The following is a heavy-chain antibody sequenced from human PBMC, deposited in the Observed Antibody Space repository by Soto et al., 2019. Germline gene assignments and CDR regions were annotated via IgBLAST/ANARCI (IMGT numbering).Heavy chain of an antibody. V-gene: IGHV1-18*01. CDR1: AYTFTSYG. CDR2: ISAYNGNT. Sequence: QVQLVQSGAEVKKPGASVKVSCKASAYTFTSYGISWVRQAPGQGLEWMGWISAYNGNTHYARRLQGRVTMTTDTAMTTAYTGLSSVRTDGTAVYNCARDLGDPFVMWGQGTMVTVSS. J-gene: IGHJ3*02. CDR3: ARDLGDPFVM.